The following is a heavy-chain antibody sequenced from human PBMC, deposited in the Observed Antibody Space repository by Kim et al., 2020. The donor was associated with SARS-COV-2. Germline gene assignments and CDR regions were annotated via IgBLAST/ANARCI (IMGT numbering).Heavy chain of an antibody. V-gene: IGHV1-24*01. CDR1: GYTLTELS. CDR3: ATAFSYCGGDCPLY. D-gene: IGHD2-21*02. J-gene: IGHJ4*02. Sequence: ASVKVSCKVSGYTLTELSMHWVRQAPGKGLEWMGGFDPEDGETIYAQKFQGRVTMTEDTSTDTAYMELSSLRSEDTAVYYCATAFSYCGGDCPLYWGQGTLVTASS. CDR2: FDPEDGET.